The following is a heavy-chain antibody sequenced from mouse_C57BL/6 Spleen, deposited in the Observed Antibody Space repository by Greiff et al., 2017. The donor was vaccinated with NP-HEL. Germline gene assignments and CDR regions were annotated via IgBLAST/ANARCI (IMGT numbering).Heavy chain of an antibody. CDR3: ARVYGYDGAWFAD. CDR1: GYSFTGYY. V-gene: IGHV1-42*01. Sequence: VQLQQSGPELVKPGASVKISCKASGYSFTGYYMNWVKQSPEKSLEWIGEINPSTGGTTYNQKFKAKATLTVDKYSSTAYMQIKSLTSEDSAVYYSARVYGYDGAWFADWGQGTLVTVSA. CDR2: INPSTGGT. D-gene: IGHD2-2*01. J-gene: IGHJ3*01.